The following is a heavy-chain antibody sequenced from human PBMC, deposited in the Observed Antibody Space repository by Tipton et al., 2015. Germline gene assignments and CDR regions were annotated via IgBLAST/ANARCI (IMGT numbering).Heavy chain of an antibody. V-gene: IGHV3-74*01. CDR2: IKSDGTGA. D-gene: IGHD7-27*01. J-gene: IGHJ4*02. CDR1: GFTFRDYW. CDR3: TRTGGGAWDFGDY. Sequence: SLRLSCAASGFTFRDYWMHWVRQAPGKGLAWVSRIKSDGTGAAYADFVKGRFTISRDNAENTLYLQMNSLRGDDTAVYYCTRTGGGAWDFGDYWGQGTLVTVSS.